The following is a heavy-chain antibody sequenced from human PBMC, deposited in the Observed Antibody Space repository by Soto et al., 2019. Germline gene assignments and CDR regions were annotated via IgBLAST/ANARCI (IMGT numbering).Heavy chain of an antibody. CDR2: ISGSAGRT. V-gene: IGHV3-23*01. J-gene: IGHJ4*02. CDR1: GFIFTNYA. CDR3: AKGGTVLPCIRTVVD. D-gene: IGHD4-4*01. Sequence: EVQLLESGGGLVQPGESLRLSCATSGFIFTNYAMSWVRQAPGKGLEWVAGISGSAGRTYYADSVKGRFTISSDNSRNTLSVLMSSLRAEDTAVYYCAKGGTVLPCIRTVVDWGQGTLVTVSS.